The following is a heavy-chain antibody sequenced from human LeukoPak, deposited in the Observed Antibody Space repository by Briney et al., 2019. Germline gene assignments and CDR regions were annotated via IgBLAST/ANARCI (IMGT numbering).Heavy chain of an antibody. CDR3: ARDRDCSSTSCYGEDNWFDP. J-gene: IGHJ5*02. V-gene: IGHV1-3*01. D-gene: IGHD2-2*01. Sequence: ASVKVSCKASGYTFTSYAMHWVRQAPGQRLEWMGWINAGNGNTKYSQKFQGRVTITRDTSASTAYMELSGLRSEDTAVYYCARDRDCSSTSCYGEDNWFDPWGQGTLVTVSS. CDR2: INAGNGNT. CDR1: GYTFTSYA.